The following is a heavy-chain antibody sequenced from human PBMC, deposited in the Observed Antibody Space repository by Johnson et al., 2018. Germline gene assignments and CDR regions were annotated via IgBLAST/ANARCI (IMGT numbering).Heavy chain of an antibody. CDR2: IYYSGST. D-gene: IGHD3-16*02. CDR1: GGSISSYY. J-gene: IGHJ3*02. V-gene: IGHV4-59*01. Sequence: QVQLQESGPGLVKPSETLSLTCTVSGGSISSYYWSWIRQPPGKGLEWIGYIYYSGSTNYNPSLKSRVTISVDTSKNQFSLKLSSVTAADPAVYYCAGVRVYDYVWGMYRYPDAFDIWGQGRMVTVCS. CDR3: AGVRVYDYVWGMYRYPDAFDI.